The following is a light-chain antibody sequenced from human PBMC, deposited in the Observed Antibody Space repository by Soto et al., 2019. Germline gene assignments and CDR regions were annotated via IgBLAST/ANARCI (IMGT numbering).Light chain of an antibody. Sequence: DVVLTQSPLSLPATLGQPASISCASNLSLVYDDGDTYLNWYHQRPGQPPRRLFYKVSNRDSGVPDRFSGSGSGTDFTLRISMVEAEDVGVYYCMQSTHWPLSFGGGTRVEIK. J-gene: IGKJ4*01. CDR3: MQSTHWPLS. CDR1: LSLVYDDGDTY. V-gene: IGKV2-30*01. CDR2: KVS.